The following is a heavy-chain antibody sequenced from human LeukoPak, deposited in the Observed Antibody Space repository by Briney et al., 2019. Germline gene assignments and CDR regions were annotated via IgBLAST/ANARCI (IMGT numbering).Heavy chain of an antibody. D-gene: IGHD3-10*01. CDR2: ITPIFGTA. J-gene: IGHJ4*02. Sequence: SVKVSCKASGGTFSSYAISWVRQAPGQGLEWMVGITPIFGTANYTQKFQGRDTITTDESTSTAYMELSSLRSEDTAVYYCARGAGDYYGSDYFDYWGQGTLVTVSS. CDR3: ARGAGDYYGSDYFDY. V-gene: IGHV1-69*05. CDR1: GGTFSSYA.